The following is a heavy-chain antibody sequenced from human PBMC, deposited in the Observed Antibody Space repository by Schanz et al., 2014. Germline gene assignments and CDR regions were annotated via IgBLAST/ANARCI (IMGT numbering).Heavy chain of an antibody. V-gene: IGHV1-2*02. Sequence: QVQLLQSGAEVKKPGASVKVSCKASGYTFTGYYMHWVRQAPGQGLEWMGRINPNSGGTNYAQKFQGRVTMSRDTSISTAYMESSRLGSDDTAIYYCAREICSGTRCGQRYDPWGQGTLVTVSS. CDR2: INPNSGGT. CDR1: GYTFTGYY. J-gene: IGHJ5*02. D-gene: IGHD2-2*01. CDR3: AREICSGTRCGQRYDP.